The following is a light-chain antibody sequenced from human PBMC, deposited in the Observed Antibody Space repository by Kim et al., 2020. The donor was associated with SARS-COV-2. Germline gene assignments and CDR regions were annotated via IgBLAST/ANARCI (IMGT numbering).Light chain of an antibody. CDR2: DAS. Sequence: EIVLTQSPATLSLSPGERATLSCRASQSVSTYLAWYQQKPGQAPRLLIYDASNRATGIPARFSGSGSGTDFTLTISSLEPEDFAVYYCQQRSNWVHTFGGGTKVDIK. CDR1: QSVSTY. V-gene: IGKV3-11*01. CDR3: QQRSNWVHT. J-gene: IGKJ4*01.